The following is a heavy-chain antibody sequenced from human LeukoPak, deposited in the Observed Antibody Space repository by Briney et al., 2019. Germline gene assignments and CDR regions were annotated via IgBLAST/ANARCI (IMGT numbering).Heavy chain of an antibody. CDR3: ARRRVPAAHWFDP. V-gene: IGHV3-48*04. CDR2: ISSSSSNI. J-gene: IGHJ5*02. Sequence: GGSLRLSCAASGFTVSSNYMSWVRQAPGKGLEWVSYISSSSSNIYYADSVKGRFTISRDNAKNSLYLQMNSLRAEDTAVYYCARRRVPAAHWFDPWGQGTLVTVSS. CDR1: GFTVSSNY. D-gene: IGHD2-2*01.